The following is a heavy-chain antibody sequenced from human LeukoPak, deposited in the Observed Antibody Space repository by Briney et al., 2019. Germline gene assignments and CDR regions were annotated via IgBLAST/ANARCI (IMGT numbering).Heavy chain of an antibody. Sequence: SETLSLTCTVSGGSISSSSYYWGWIRQPPGKGLEWIGGIYYSGSTYYNPSLKSRVTISVDTSKNQFSLKLSSVTASDTAVYYCARRYDCSAPFDYWGQGTLVTVSS. CDR1: GGSISSSSYY. J-gene: IGHJ4*02. V-gene: IGHV4-39*01. CDR2: IYYSGST. D-gene: IGHD3-3*01. CDR3: ARRYDCSAPFDY.